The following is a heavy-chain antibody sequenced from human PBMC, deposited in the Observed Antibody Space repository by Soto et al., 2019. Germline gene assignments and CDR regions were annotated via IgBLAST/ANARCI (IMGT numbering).Heavy chain of an antibody. V-gene: IGHV1-2*02. CDR1: GYTFTGYY. Sequence: QVQLVQSGAEVKKPGASVKVSCKASGYTFTGYYLHWVRQAPGQGLEWMGWINPNSGGTNYAQKFKGRGTMTRDTSSSTAYMELSRLRSDDTAVYYGARASVYDYYFDYWGQGTLVTVSS. D-gene: IGHD2-8*01. J-gene: IGHJ4*02. CDR3: ARASVYDYYFDY. CDR2: INPNSGGT.